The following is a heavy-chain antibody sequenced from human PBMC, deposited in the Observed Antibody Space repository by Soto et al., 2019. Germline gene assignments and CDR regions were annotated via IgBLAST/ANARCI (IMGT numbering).Heavy chain of an antibody. CDR1: GFTGSSNY. CDR2: IYSGGST. V-gene: IGHV3-53*02. Sequence: EVQLVETGGGLIQPGGSLRRSCAASGFTGSSNYMSWVRQAPGKGLEWVSVIYSGGSTYYADSVKGRFTISRDNSKNTPYLQLNSLRGEDTAVYYCASDRRLLRFLEGSPYGMDVCGQGNTVTVAS. CDR3: ASDRRLLRFLEGSPYGMDV. D-gene: IGHD3-3*01. J-gene: IGHJ6*02.